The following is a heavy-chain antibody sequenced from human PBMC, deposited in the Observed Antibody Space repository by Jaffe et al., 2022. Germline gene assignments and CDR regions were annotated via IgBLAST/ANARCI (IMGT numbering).Heavy chain of an antibody. Sequence: EVQLLESGGGLVQPGGSLRLSCAASGFTFSSYAMSWVRQAPGKGLEWVSAISGSGGSTYYADSVKGRFTISRDNSKNTLYLQMNSLRAEDTAVYYCAKDYGHTTVTTYLNRAFDIWGQGTMVTVSS. CDR1: GFTFSSYA. CDR3: AKDYGHTTVTTYLNRAFDI. CDR2: ISGSGGST. J-gene: IGHJ3*02. V-gene: IGHV3-23*01. D-gene: IGHD4-17*01.